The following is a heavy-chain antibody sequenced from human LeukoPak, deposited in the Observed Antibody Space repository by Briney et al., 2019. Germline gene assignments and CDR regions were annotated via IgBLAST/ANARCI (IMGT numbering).Heavy chain of an antibody. CDR3: SRGLVRGVMNY. CDR2: IRGKAAGGTT. J-gene: IGHJ4*02. D-gene: IGHD3-10*02. Sequence: PGGSLRLSCTTSGFTFGDYAMNWVRQAPGEGLEWVGFIRGKAAGGTTDYAASVKGRFTISGDDSKSIAYLQMNSLRTEDTAVYYCSRGLVRGVMNYWGQGTLVTVS. V-gene: IGHV3-49*04. CDR1: GFTFGDYA.